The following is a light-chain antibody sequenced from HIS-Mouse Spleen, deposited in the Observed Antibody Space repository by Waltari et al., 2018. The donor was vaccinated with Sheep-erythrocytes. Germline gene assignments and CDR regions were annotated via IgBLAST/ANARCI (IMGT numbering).Light chain of an antibody. CDR3: SSYAGSNNWV. CDR1: SRDAGGHNS. CDR2: EVS. V-gene: IGLV2-8*01. J-gene: IGLJ3*02. Sequence: QSALTQPPSASGSPGPSVPISCPGTSRDAGGHNSASWYQQHQGKAPKLMIYEVSKRPSGVPDRFSGSKSGNTASLTVSGLQAEDEADYYCSSYAGSNNWVFGGGTKLTVL.